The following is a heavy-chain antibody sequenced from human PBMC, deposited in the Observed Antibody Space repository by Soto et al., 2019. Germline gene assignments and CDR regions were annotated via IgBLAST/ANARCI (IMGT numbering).Heavy chain of an antibody. CDR1: GDSVSSNSAG. Sequence: SQTLSLTWAITGDSVSSNSAGWSFVRQSPSRGLEWLGRTYYRSKWYYEYAVSVRGRITINPDTSKNQYSLQLKSVTPEDPAVYFCARGEQYSGRIFDYWGQGTLVTVSS. CDR2: TYYRSKWYY. D-gene: IGHD1-26*01. J-gene: IGHJ4*01. V-gene: IGHV6-1*01. CDR3: ARGEQYSGRIFDY.